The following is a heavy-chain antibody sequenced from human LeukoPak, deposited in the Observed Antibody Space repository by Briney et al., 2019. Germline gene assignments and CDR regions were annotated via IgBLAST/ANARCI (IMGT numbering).Heavy chain of an antibody. J-gene: IGHJ5*02. Sequence: SETLSLTCTVSGGSISSSSYYWGWIRQPPGKGLEWIGSIYYSGTTYYNPSLRSRVTISVDTSKNQFSLKLSSVTAADTAVYYCARHSHDSTGSPRLNWFDPWGQGTLVTVSS. V-gene: IGHV4-39*01. CDR3: ARHSHDSTGSPRLNWFDP. CDR1: GGSISSSSYY. D-gene: IGHD3-22*01. CDR2: IYYSGTT.